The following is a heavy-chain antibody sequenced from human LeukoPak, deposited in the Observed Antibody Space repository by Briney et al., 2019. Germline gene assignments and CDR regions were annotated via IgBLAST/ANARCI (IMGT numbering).Heavy chain of an antibody. CDR1: GFTFSSNY. V-gene: IGHV3-21*01. J-gene: IGHJ4*02. CDR3: ARNELGYYDSSGPYYFDY. Sequence: GGSLRLSCATSGFTFSSNYMSWVRQAPGKGLEWVSSISSSSSYIYYADSVKGRFTISRDNAKNSLYLQMNSLRAEDTAVYYCARNELGYYDSSGPYYFDYWGQGTLVTVSS. CDR2: ISSSSSYI. D-gene: IGHD3-22*01.